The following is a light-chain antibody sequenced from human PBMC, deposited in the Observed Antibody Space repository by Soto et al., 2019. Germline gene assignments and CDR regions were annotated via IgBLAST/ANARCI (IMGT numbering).Light chain of an antibody. CDR2: AAS. Sequence: AIQMTQSPSSLSASVGDRVTITCRASRDIGNDLGWYQQKPWKAPKHLIFAASNLQSGVPSRFSGGGSGTDFTLTISSLQADDFATYYCLQHFNFSWTFGQGTKVETK. CDR3: LQHFNFSWT. V-gene: IGKV1-6*01. J-gene: IGKJ1*01. CDR1: RDIGND.